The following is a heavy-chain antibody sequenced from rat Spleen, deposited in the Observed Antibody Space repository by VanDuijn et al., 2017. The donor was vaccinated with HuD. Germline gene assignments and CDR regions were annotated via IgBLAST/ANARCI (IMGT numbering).Heavy chain of an antibody. CDR1: GFTFNDYW. Sequence: EVQLVESGGGLVQPGRSLKLSCVASGFTFNDYWMTWIRQAPGKGLEWVASISNTGGSIYYPDSVKGRFTISRDNAKSTLYLQMNSLKSEDTATYYCARLSGPLWCFDFWGPGTMVTVTS. J-gene: IGHJ1*01. CDR3: ARLSGPLWCFDF. CDR2: ISNTGGSI. V-gene: IGHV5-31*01. D-gene: IGHD4-3*01.